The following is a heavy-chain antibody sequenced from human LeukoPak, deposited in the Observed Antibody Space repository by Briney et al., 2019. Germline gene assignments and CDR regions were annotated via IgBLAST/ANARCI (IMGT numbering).Heavy chain of an antibody. CDR1: GYTFTRYA. V-gene: IGHV1-18*01. CDR3: ARDPSNTSGRNVYFDY. D-gene: IGHD6-19*01. Sequence: ASVKVSCKASGYTFTRYAITWVRQAPGQGLEWLGWISTYNGDTNYAQNLQGRVTITTDTSTSTAYMEVRSLRSDDTAVYYCARDPSNTSGRNVYFDYWGQGTLVTVSS. J-gene: IGHJ4*02. CDR2: ISTYNGDT.